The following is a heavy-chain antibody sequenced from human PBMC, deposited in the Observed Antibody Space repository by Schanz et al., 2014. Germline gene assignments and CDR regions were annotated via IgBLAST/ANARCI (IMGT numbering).Heavy chain of an antibody. V-gene: IGHV1-69*02. J-gene: IGHJ4*02. D-gene: IGHD6-13*01. CDR1: GGTFSSYT. CDR3: ARSGSSNWYCFDY. CDR2: IIPVLNIA. Sequence: QLQLVQSGAEVKKPGSSVKVSCKLSGGTFSSYTISWMRQAPGQGLEWMGKIIPVLNIATYAQRFQGRVSITADTSTNTAYMELSSLRSEDTAVYYCARSGSSNWYCFDYWGQGTLVTVSS.